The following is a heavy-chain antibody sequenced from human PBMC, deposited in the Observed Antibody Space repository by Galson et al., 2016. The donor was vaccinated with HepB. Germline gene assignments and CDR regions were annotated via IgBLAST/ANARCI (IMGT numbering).Heavy chain of an antibody. CDR2: IYYSGGST. J-gene: IGHJ4*02. CDR3: ARVRIAVAENSYFFDS. CDR1: GVSLSSYY. Sequence: LSLTCTVSGVSLSSYYWSWIRQPPGKGLEWIGYIYYSGGSTNYNPSLKSRVTISVDTLKNQFSLKLSSVTAADTAVYFSARVRIAVAENSYFFDSWGQGTLVTVSS. D-gene: IGHD6-19*01. V-gene: IGHV4-59*01.